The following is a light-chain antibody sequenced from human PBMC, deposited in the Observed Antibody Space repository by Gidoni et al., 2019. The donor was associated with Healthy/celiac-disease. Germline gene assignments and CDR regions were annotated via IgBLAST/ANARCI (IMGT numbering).Light chain of an antibody. CDR2: GAS. CDR1: QSVSSSY. V-gene: IGKV3-20*01. Sequence: EIVLTQSPGTLSLSPGERATLSCRASQSVSSSYLAWYQQKPGQAPRLLIYGASSRATGIPDRFSGSGSVTDFTLTISRLEPEDFAVYYCQQYGSSLLTFXGXTKVEIK. J-gene: IGKJ4*01. CDR3: QQYGSSLLT.